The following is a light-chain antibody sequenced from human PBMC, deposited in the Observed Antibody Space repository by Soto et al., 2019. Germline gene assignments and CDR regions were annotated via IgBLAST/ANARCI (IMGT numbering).Light chain of an antibody. J-gene: IGKJ4*01. Sequence: EIVMTQSPATLSVSPGERATLSCRASQSVSGNLAWYQQRPGQAPKLLIYGASTRATGIPARFSGSGSGTEFTLTISSLQSEDFAVYYCQQYNNWPLTFGGGTKVEIK. CDR2: GAS. CDR1: QSVSGN. V-gene: IGKV3-15*01. CDR3: QQYNNWPLT.